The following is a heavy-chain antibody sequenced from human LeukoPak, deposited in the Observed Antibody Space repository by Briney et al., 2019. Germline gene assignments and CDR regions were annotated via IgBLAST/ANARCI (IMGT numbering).Heavy chain of an antibody. CDR1: GFTFSSYA. J-gene: IGHJ4*02. D-gene: IGHD3-9*01. CDR3: AKAANYDILTGYYLDY. CDR2: ITGGGDTT. V-gene: IGHV3-23*01. Sequence: GGSLRLSCAASGFTFSSYAMTWVRQAPGKGLERVSAITGGGDTTYYADSVKGRFTISRDNSKNTLYPQMNNLRAEDTAIYYCAKAANYDILTGYYLDYWGQGTLVTVSS.